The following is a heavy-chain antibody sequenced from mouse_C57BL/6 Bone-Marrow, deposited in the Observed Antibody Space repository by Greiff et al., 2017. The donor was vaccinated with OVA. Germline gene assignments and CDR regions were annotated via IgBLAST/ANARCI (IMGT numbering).Heavy chain of an antibody. J-gene: IGHJ3*01. D-gene: IGHD2-13*01. CDR3: TRHGDYAWFDD. CDR2: IDPETGGT. V-gene: IGHV1-15*01. Sequence: QVQLQQSGAELVRPGASVTLSCKASGYTFTDYEMHWVKQTPVHGLEWIGAIDPETGGTAYNQKFKGKAILTADKSSSTAYMELRSLTSEDSAVYCCTRHGDYAWFDDWGQGTLVTGSA. CDR1: GYTFTDYE.